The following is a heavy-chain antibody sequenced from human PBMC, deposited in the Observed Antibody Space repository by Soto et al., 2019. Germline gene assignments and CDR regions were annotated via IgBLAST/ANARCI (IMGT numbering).Heavy chain of an antibody. J-gene: IGHJ4*02. CDR1: GFTVSSNY. CDR2: IYSGGST. D-gene: IGHD3-22*01. CDR3: ASSDYYDSSGTKKRRHYFDY. Sequence: EVQLVETGGGLIQPGGSLRLSCAASGFTVSSNYMSWVRQAPGKGLEWVSVIYSGGSTYYADSVKGRFTISRDNSKNTLYLQMNSLRAEDTAVYYCASSDYYDSSGTKKRRHYFDYWGQGTLVTVSS. V-gene: IGHV3-53*02.